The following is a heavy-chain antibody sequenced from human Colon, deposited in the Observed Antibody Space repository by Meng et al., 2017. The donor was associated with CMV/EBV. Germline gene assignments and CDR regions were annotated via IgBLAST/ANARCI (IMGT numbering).Heavy chain of an antibody. V-gene: IGHV3-21*01. CDR2: LSSTSRYI. Sequence: YSMDWVRHAPGKGLEWVSSLSSTSRYIYYADSMKGRFTISRNNAKNSLYLQMNGLRAEDTALYYCARDPRGYCSGGSCYHDAFDIWGQGTMVTVSS. D-gene: IGHD2-15*01. CDR1: YS. J-gene: IGHJ3*02. CDR3: ARDPRGYCSGGSCYHDAFDI.